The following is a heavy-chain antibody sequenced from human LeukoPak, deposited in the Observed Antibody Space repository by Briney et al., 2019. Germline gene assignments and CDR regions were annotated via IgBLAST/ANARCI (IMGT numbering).Heavy chain of an antibody. J-gene: IGHJ4*02. CDR2: ISGSGGST. CDR1: GFTLSSYA. CDR3: VRDDDRPDNGLDY. Sequence: GGSLRLSCAASGFTLSSYAMSWVRQAPGKGLEWVSAISGSGGSTYYADSVKGRFTISRDNSKNTLYLQMNSLRAEDTAEYYCVRDDDRPDNGLDYWGQGTLVTVSS. D-gene: IGHD3-22*01. V-gene: IGHV3-23*01.